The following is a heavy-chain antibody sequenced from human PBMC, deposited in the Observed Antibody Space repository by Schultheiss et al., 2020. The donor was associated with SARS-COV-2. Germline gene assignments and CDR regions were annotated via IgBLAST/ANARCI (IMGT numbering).Heavy chain of an antibody. V-gene: IGHV1-2*02. J-gene: IGHJ6*03. CDR2: MNPNSGGT. CDR1: GGTFSSYT. D-gene: IGHD6-13*01. Sequence: ASVKVSCKASGGTFSSYTISWVRQATGQGLEWMGWMNPNSGGTNYAQKFQGRVTMTRDTSISTAYMELRSLRSDDTAVYYCARVIAAASMIYYYYYMDVWGKGTTVTVSS. CDR3: ARVIAAASMIYYYYYMDV.